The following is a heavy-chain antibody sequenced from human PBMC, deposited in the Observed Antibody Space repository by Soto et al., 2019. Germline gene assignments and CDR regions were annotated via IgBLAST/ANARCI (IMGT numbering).Heavy chain of an antibody. CDR2: IYYSGST. Sequence: SETLSLTCTVSGGSISSSSYYWGWIRQPPGKGLEWIGSIYYSGSTYYNPSLKSRVNISVDTSKNQFSLKLSSVTAADTAVYYCARRSGGYDILTGYQRDAFDIWGQGTMVTVSS. CDR1: GGSISSSSYY. J-gene: IGHJ3*02. V-gene: IGHV4-39*01. D-gene: IGHD3-9*01. CDR3: ARRSGGYDILTGYQRDAFDI.